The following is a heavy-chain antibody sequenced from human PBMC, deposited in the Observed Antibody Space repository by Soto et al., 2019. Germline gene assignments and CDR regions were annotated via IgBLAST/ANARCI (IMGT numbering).Heavy chain of an antibody. CDR1: GYTFTSYY. CDR2: INPSGGST. J-gene: IGHJ6*02. CDR3: ARGVGNYYGSSYGMDV. Sequence: VKVSCKASGYTFTSYYMHWVRQAPGQGLEWMGIINPSGGSTSYAQKFQGRVTMTRDTSTSTVYMELSSLRSEDTAVYYCARGVGNYYGSSYGMDVWGQGTTVTVSS. V-gene: IGHV1-46*01. D-gene: IGHD3-10*01.